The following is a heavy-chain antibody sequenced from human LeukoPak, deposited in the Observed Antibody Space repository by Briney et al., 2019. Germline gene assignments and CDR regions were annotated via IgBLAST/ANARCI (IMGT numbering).Heavy chain of an antibody. J-gene: IGHJ6*02. CDR2: IYYTGST. CDR3: ARHPGGVVGASFYYGMDT. CDR1: GGSISSYY. V-gene: IGHV4-59*08. D-gene: IGHD2-15*01. Sequence: SETQSLTCTVSGGSISSYYWSWIRQPPGKGLEWIGYIYYTGSTDYNPSLKSRVTISVDTSKSQFSLILSSVTAADTAMYYCARHPGGVVGASFYYGMDTWGQGTTVTVSS.